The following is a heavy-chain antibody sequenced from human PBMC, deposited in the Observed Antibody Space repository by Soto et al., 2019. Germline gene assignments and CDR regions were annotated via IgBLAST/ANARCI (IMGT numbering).Heavy chain of an antibody. CDR2: ISTSGGIT. Sequence: EVQLLESGGGLVQPGGSLRLSCAASGFTFISYAMSWVRQAPGKGLEWVSSISTSGGITYYADSVRGRFTISRDNSNNTLYRQMNSLRAEDTAVYYSSLSDRYYAIDVWGLGTTVTVSS. V-gene: IGHV3-23*01. J-gene: IGHJ6*04. CDR1: GFTFISYA. CDR3: SLSDRYYAIDV.